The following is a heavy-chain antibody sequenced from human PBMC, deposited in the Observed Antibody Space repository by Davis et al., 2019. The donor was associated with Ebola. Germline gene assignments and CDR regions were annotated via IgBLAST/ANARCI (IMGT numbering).Heavy chain of an antibody. Sequence: GESLKISCAASGFTFSSYWMSWVRQAPGKGLEWVSGISWNSGSIGYADSVEGRFTISKDNSGNTLYLHMNALTAEDTALYYCAKLRSHDYTDSSDDFYLDLWGRGTLVTVSS. J-gene: IGHJ2*01. V-gene: IGHV3-23*01. CDR2: ISWNSGSI. D-gene: IGHD3-16*01. CDR3: AKLRSHDYTDSSDDFYLDL. CDR1: GFTFSSYW.